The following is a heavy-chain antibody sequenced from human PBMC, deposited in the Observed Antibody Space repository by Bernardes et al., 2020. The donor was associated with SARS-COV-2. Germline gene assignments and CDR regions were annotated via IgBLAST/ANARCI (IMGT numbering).Heavy chain of an antibody. CDR3: ARDAGLYDSSGYSYGIDV. V-gene: IGHV4-59*01. CDR1: GGAISTYY. CDR2: IYNTGNT. J-gene: IGHJ6*02. Sequence: SETLSLTCSISGGAISTYYWSWIRQTPGKGLEWTGYIYNTGNTNYNPSLKSRVTMSIDTSKNEFSLKLSSVTAADTAVYYCARDAGLYDSSGYSYGIDVWGQGTTVTVSS. D-gene: IGHD3-22*01.